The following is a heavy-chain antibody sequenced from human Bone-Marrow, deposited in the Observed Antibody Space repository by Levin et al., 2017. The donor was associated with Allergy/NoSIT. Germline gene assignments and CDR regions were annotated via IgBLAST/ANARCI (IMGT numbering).Heavy chain of an antibody. Sequence: GGSLRLSCKGSGYSFTSYWIGWVRQMPGKGLEWMGIIPPADSDTRYSPSFQGQVTISADNSISTAYLQWSSLKAADTAMYYCARQRVWFGELLQQDAFDIWGQGTMVTVSS. D-gene: IGHD3-10*01. V-gene: IGHV5-51*01. CDR1: GYSFTSYW. CDR3: ARQRVWFGELLQQDAFDI. J-gene: IGHJ3*02. CDR2: IPPADSDT.